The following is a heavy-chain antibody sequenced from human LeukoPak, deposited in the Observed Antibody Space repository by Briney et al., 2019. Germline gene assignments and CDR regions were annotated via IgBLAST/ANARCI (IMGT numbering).Heavy chain of an antibody. CDR1: GVTFSSHA. Sequence: GGSLRLSCVASGVTFSSHAMGWVRQAPGKRPEWVSSLTDSGGTTYYVDSVKGRFTISRDNSKNTLYLHMNSLRAEDTAMYYCAKKRDAFDIWGQGTVVAVSS. J-gene: IGHJ3*02. D-gene: IGHD5-24*01. CDR3: AKKRDAFDI. V-gene: IGHV3-23*01. CDR2: LTDSGGTT.